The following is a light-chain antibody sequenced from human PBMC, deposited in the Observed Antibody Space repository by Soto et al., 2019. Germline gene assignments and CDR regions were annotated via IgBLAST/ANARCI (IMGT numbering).Light chain of an antibody. V-gene: IGKV1-5*03. Sequence: DIQMTQSPSTVSGSVGDRVTITCRASQTISSWLAWYQQKPGKAPKLLIYKASSLESGVPSRFSGSGSGTEFTLTISGLQSEDFALYFCQQYNNWPFSFGPGTRLEIK. CDR2: KAS. CDR1: QTISSW. J-gene: IGKJ5*01. CDR3: QQYNNWPFS.